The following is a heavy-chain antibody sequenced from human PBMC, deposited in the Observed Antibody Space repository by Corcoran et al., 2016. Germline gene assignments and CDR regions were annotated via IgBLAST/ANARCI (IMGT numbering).Heavy chain of an antibody. CDR1: GYSFTSYW. Sequence: EVQLVQSGAEVKKPGESLRISCKGSGYSFTSYWISWVRQMPGKGLEWMGRIDPSDSYTNYSPSFQGHVTISADKSISTAYLQWSSLKASDTAMYYCAKSDGVVPAAIHNWFDPWGQGTLVTVSS. CDR3: AKSDGVVPAAIHNWFDP. J-gene: IGHJ5*02. CDR2: IDPSDSYT. D-gene: IGHD2-2*01. V-gene: IGHV5-10-1*03.